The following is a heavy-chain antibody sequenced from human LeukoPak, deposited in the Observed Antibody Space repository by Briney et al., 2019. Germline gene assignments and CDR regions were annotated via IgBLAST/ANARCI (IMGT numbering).Heavy chain of an antibody. D-gene: IGHD1-26*01. CDR2: IYTGGST. V-gene: IGHV4-4*07. CDR1: GGSIRSYY. CDR3: AREGSYLGHFDY. J-gene: IGHJ4*02. Sequence: PSETLSLTCTVSGGSIRSYYWSWIRQPAGKGLEWIGRIYTGGSTNYNPSLKSRVTMSVDTSKNQSSLKLSSVTAADTAVYYCAREGSYLGHFDYWGQGTLVTVSS.